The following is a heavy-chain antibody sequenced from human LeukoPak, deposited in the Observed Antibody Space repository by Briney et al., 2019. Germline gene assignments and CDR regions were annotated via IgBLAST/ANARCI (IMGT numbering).Heavy chain of an antibody. J-gene: IGHJ4*02. CDR2: INPSGGST. V-gene: IGHV1-46*01. CDR1: GYTFTSYY. D-gene: IGHD1-26*01. CDR3: ARSLVGAKGHFDY. Sequence: ASVQFSCKASGYTFTSYYMHWVRPAPGQGLEWMGIINPSGGSTSYAQKFQGRVTMTRDTSTSTVYMELSSLRSEDTAVYYCARSLVGAKGHFDYWGQGTLVTVSS.